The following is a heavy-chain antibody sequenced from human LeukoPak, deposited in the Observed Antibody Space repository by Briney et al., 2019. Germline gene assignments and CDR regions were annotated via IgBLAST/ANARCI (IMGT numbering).Heavy chain of an antibody. CDR3: AREADYYDSSGSSWFDP. D-gene: IGHD3-22*01. Sequence: SETLSLTCTVSGGSSSSGDYYWGWIRQPPGKGLEWIGYIYYSGSTYYNPSLKSRVTISVDTSKNQFSLKLSSVTAADTAVYYCAREADYYDSSGSSWFDPWGQGTLVTVSS. CDR1: GGSSSSGDYY. V-gene: IGHV4-30-4*01. CDR2: IYYSGST. J-gene: IGHJ5*02.